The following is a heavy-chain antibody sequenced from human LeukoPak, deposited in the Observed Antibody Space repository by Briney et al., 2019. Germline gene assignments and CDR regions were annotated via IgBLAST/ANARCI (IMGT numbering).Heavy chain of an antibody. J-gene: IGHJ5*02. CDR3: AKDNSEWELSRGSWFDP. CDR2: ISGSGGST. Sequence: GGSLRLSCAASGFTFSSYAMSWVRQAPGKGLEWVSAISGSGGSTYYADSVKGRFTISRDNSKNTLYLQMNSLRAEDTAVYYCAKDNSEWELSRGSWFDPWGQGTLVTVSS. CDR1: GFTFSSYA. V-gene: IGHV3-23*01. D-gene: IGHD1-26*01.